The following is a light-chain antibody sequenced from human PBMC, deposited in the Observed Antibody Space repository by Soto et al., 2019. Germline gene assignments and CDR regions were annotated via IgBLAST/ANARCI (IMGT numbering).Light chain of an antibody. CDR1: QSVSSNY. J-gene: IGKJ1*01. CDR2: GAS. Sequence: ALTQSPCTLSSSPGERATLSCSVSQSVSSNYLAWYQQKPGQAPRLLIYGASSRATGIPDRFSGSGSGTDFTLTIDRLESEDFAVYFCQQYGDLPWTFGQGTKVDI. V-gene: IGKV3-20*01. CDR3: QQYGDLPWT.